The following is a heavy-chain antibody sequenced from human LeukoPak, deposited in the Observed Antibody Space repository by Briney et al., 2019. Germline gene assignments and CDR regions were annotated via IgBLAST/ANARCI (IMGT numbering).Heavy chain of an antibody. CDR1: GGSIGSYY. V-gene: IGHV4-59*01. CDR2: IYYSGST. J-gene: IGHJ2*01. D-gene: IGHD3-22*01. Sequence: PSETLSLTCTVSGGSIGSYYWSWIRQPPGKGLEWIGYIYYSGSTNYNPSLKSRVTISVDTSKKQFSLKVRSVTAADTAVYYCARRDSPFDLWGRGTLVTVS. CDR3: ARRDSPFDL.